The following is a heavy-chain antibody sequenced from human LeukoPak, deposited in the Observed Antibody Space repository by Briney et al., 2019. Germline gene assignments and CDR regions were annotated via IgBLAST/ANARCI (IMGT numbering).Heavy chain of an antibody. D-gene: IGHD5-18*01. Sequence: SVKVSCKASGGTFSSYAISWVRQAPGQGLEWMGGIIPIFGTANYAQKFQGRVTITADESTSTAYMELSSLRSEDTAVYYCARANRKYRIQLWLDYWGQGTLVTVSS. J-gene: IGHJ4*02. CDR3: ARANRKYRIQLWLDY. CDR2: IIPIFGTA. CDR1: GGTFSSYA. V-gene: IGHV1-69*13.